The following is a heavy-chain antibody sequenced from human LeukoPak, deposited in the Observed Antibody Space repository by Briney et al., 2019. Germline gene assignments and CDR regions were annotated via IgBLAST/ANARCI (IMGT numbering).Heavy chain of an antibody. V-gene: IGHV4-59*12. Sequence: SETLSLTCTVSGGSISSYYWSGIRQPPGKGLEWIGYIYYSGSTNYNPSLKSRVTISVDRSKNQFSLKLRSVTAAHTAVYYCASGKEIWGRGAFDIWGQGTMVTVSS. CDR2: IYYSGST. CDR1: GGSISSYY. CDR3: ASGKEIWGRGAFDI. J-gene: IGHJ3*02. D-gene: IGHD3-10*01.